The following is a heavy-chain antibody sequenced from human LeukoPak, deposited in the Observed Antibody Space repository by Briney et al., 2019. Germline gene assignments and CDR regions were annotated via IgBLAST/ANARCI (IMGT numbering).Heavy chain of an antibody. J-gene: IGHJ3*02. CDR2: INHSGST. CDR1: GGPFSGYY. CDR3: ARPSKTQWLSPGDGFDI. D-gene: IGHD6-19*01. V-gene: IGHV4-34*01. Sequence: KPSETLSLTCAVYGGPFSGYYWSWIRQPPGKGLEWIGEINHSGSTNYNPSLRSRVTISVDTSKNQFSLKFTSMTAADTAVYYCARPSKTQWLSPGDGFDIWGRGTLVTVSS.